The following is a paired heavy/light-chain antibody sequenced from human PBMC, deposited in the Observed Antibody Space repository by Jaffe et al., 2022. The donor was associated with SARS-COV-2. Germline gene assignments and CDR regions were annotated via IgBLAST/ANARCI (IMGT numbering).Heavy chain of an antibody. CDR3: ARDLGAAGIFEY. Sequence: EVQLVESGGGLVQPGGSLRLSCAASGFTFSSYSMNWVRQAPGKGLEWVSYISSSSNTIYYADSVKGRFTISRDNAKNSLYLQMNSLRAEDTAVYYCARDLGAAGIFEYWGQGTLVTVSS. J-gene: IGHJ4*02. CDR2: ISSSSNTI. V-gene: IGHV3-48*01. CDR1: GFTFSSYS. D-gene: IGHD6-13*01.
Light chain of an antibody. CDR1: QSVSSY. CDR2: DAS. J-gene: IGKJ4*01. V-gene: IGKV3-11*01. Sequence: EIVLTQSPATLSLSPGERATLSCRASQSVSSYLAWYQQKPGQAPRLLIYDASNRATGIPARFSGSGSGTDFTLTISSLEPEDFAVYYCQQRSNWPPFTFGGGTKVEIK. CDR3: QQRSNWPPFT.